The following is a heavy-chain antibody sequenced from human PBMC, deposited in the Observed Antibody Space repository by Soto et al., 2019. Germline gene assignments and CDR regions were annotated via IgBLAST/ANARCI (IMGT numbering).Heavy chain of an antibody. CDR2: MSSGGST. Sequence: SLTLSCAASGFPVSSTYMSWLRQAPAKGRQWVSLMSSGGSTYYAEPVKAPFTIPRDNSKNPLDLQMTNLRAEDTAVYYCAKFSRSSYYDSSAYHWGQGTLVTVSS. CDR3: AKFSRSSYYDSSAYH. CDR1: GFPVSSTY. D-gene: IGHD3-22*01. V-gene: IGHV3-53*01. J-gene: IGHJ4*02.